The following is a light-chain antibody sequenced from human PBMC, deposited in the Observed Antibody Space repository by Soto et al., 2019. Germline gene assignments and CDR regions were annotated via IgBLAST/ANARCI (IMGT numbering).Light chain of an antibody. Sequence: ALTQPPSASGSPGQSVTISCTGTSSDVGGYNYVSWYQQHPGKAPKLMIYEVSKRPSGVPDRFSGSKSGNTASLTVSGLQAEDEADYYCSSYTSSSTRDVFGTGTKLTVL. J-gene: IGLJ1*01. CDR2: EVS. V-gene: IGLV2-8*01. CDR1: SSDVGGYNY. CDR3: SSYTSSSTRDV.